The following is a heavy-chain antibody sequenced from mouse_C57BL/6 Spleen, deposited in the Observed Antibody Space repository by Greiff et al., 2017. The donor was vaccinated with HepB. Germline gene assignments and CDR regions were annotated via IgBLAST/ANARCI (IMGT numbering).Heavy chain of an antibody. Sequence: QVQLQQSGPELVKPGASVKISCTASGYAFSSSCMNWVKQRPGKGLEWIGRIYPGDGDTNYNGKFKGKATMTADKSSSTAYMQRSSLTSEDSAVYFCTRGDYDLYFDYWGQGTTLTVSS. CDR3: TRGDYDLYFDY. D-gene: IGHD2-4*01. J-gene: IGHJ2*01. CDR1: GYAFSSSC. CDR2: IYPGDGDT. V-gene: IGHV1-82*01.